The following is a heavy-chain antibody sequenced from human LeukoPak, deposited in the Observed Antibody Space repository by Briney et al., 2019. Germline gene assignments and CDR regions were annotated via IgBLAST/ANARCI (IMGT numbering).Heavy chain of an antibody. V-gene: IGHV4-59*12. CDR1: GGSISSYY. D-gene: IGHD1-26*01. CDR2: IYYSGSA. Sequence: SETLSLTCTVSGGSISSYYWSWIRQPPGKGLGGIGYIYYSGSANYNPSLKSRVTISVDTSKNQFSLKLSSVTAADTAVYYCARDSGSYQASRAFDIWGQGTMVTVSS. J-gene: IGHJ3*02. CDR3: ARDSGSYQASRAFDI.